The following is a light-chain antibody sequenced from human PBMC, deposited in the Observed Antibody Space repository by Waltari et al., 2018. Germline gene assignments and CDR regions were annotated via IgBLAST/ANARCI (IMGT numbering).Light chain of an antibody. CDR2: DVS. Sequence: QSALTQPASVSGSPGQSITISCTGTSSDVGYYNYGSWYQQHPGKAPKVMIYDVSYRPSGVSSRFSGSKSGNTASLTISGLHAEDEADYYCSSYTGSSAVFGTGTKVTVL. J-gene: IGLJ1*01. V-gene: IGLV2-14*03. CDR1: SSDVGYYNY. CDR3: SSYTGSSAV.